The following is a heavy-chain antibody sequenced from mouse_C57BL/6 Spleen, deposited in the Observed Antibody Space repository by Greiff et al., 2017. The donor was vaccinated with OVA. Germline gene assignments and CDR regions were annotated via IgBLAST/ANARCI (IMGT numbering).Heavy chain of an antibody. CDR3: IIYYDYDGGAMDY. D-gene: IGHD2-4*01. CDR1: GFNIKDDY. V-gene: IGHV14-4*01. J-gene: IGHJ4*01. CDR2: IDPENGDT. Sequence: VQLQQSGAELVRPGASVKLSCTASGFNIKDDYMHWVKQRPEQGLEWIGWIDPENGDTEYASKFQGKATITADTSSNTAYLQLSSLTSEDTAVYYCIIYYDYDGGAMDYWGQGTSVTVS.